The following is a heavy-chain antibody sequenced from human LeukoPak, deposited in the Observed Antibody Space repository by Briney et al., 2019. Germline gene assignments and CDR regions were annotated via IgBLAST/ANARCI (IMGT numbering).Heavy chain of an antibody. CDR3: ARDGMSDYDYFDC. D-gene: IGHD5-12*01. Sequence: PGGSLRLSCAASGFTFSDYYMSWIRQAPGKGLEWVSYISSSTSYTNYADSVKGRFTISRDNAKNSLYLHMNSLRAEDTAVYYCARDGMSDYDYFDCWGQGTLVTVSS. CDR2: ISSSTSYT. J-gene: IGHJ4*02. V-gene: IGHV3-11*05. CDR1: GFTFSDYY.